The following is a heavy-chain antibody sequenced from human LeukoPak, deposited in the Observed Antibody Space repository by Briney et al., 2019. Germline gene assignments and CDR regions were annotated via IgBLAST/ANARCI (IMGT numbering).Heavy chain of an antibody. CDR3: AKDIGRVDTASTYMDV. Sequence: GGSLRLSCAASGFTFDDCAMHWVRQAPGKGLEWVSGISWNSFTIGYADSVKGRFTISRDNAKNSLYLQMNSLRVEDTALYYRAKDIGRVDTASTYMDVWGKGTTVTISS. J-gene: IGHJ6*03. V-gene: IGHV3-9*01. D-gene: IGHD5-18*01. CDR1: GFTFDDCA. CDR2: ISWNSFTI.